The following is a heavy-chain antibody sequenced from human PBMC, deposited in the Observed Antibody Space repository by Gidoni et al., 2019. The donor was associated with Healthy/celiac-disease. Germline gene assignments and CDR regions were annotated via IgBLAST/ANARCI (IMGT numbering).Heavy chain of an antibody. J-gene: IGHJ3*02. CDR1: GFTFSSYG. CDR3: ARDLISSTSSKFDI. Sequence: QVQLVESGGGVVQPGRSLRLSCAASGFTFSSYGMHWVRQAPGKGLEWVAVIWYDGSNKYYADSVKGRFTISRDNSKNTLYLQMNSLRAEDTAVYYCARDLISSTSSKFDIWGQGTMVTVSS. CDR2: IWYDGSNK. D-gene: IGHD2-2*01. V-gene: IGHV3-33*01.